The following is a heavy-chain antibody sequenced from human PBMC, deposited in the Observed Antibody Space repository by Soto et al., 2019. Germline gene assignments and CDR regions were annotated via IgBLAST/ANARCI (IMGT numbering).Heavy chain of an antibody. J-gene: IGHJ4*02. D-gene: IGHD3-16*01. CDR1: GFTFSSHG. Sequence: QVQLVESGGGVVQPGRSLRVSCAASGFTFSSHGMHWVRQAPGKGLEWVAVIWYDGSNKYYGESVKGRFIISRDKSKNTVDQQMNSLRAEDTAIYYCARWGPDKALDYWGQATLVTVSS. CDR3: ARWGPDKALDY. CDR2: IWYDGSNK. V-gene: IGHV3-33*01.